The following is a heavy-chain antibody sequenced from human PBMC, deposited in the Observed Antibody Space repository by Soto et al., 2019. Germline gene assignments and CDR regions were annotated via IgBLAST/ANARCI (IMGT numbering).Heavy chain of an antibody. CDR1: GFTFSSYA. Sequence: QVQLVESGGGVVQPGRSLRLSCAASGFTFSSYAMHWVRQAPGKGLEWVAVISYDGSNKYYADSVKGRFTISRDNSKNTLYLQMNSLRAEDTAVYYCARDGSSGWYYYYYGMDVWGQGTTVTVSS. D-gene: IGHD6-19*01. V-gene: IGHV3-30-3*01. CDR3: ARDGSSGWYYYYYGMDV. CDR2: ISYDGSNK. J-gene: IGHJ6*02.